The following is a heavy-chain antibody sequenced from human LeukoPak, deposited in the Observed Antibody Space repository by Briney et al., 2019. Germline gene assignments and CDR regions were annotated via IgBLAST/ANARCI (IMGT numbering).Heavy chain of an antibody. CDR1: GGSISSGGYY. Sequence: SETLSLTCTVSGGSISSGGYYWSWIRQHPGKGLEWIGYIYYSGSTYYNPSLKSRVTISVDTSKNQFSLKLSSVAAADTAVYYCGRVVLYSGSYYEDYWGQGTLVTVSS. V-gene: IGHV4-31*03. D-gene: IGHD1-26*01. CDR2: IYYSGST. CDR3: GRVVLYSGSYYEDY. J-gene: IGHJ4*02.